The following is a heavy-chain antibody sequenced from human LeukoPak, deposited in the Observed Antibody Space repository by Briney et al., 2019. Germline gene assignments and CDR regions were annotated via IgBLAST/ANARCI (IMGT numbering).Heavy chain of an antibody. Sequence: GGSLRLSCAASGFTFSSYSMNWVRQAPGKGLEWVSSISSSSSYIYYADSVKGRFTISRDNTKNSLYLQMNSLRAEDTAVYYCARLRKWLAKNFDYWGQGTLVTVSS. CDR2: ISSSSSYI. V-gene: IGHV3-21*01. J-gene: IGHJ4*02. CDR3: ARLRKWLAKNFDY. CDR1: GFTFSSYS. D-gene: IGHD6-19*01.